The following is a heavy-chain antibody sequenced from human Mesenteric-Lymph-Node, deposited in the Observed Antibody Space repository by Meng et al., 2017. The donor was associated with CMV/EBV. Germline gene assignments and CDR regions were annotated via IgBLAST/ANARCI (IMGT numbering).Heavy chain of an antibody. Sequence: GESLKISCAASGFTLSSYSMNWVRQAPGKGLEWVSSINYSSSYIYYAGSVKGRFTISRDNAKNSLYLQMNSLRAEDTAVHYCGKSAANAFDIWGQGTMVTVSS. V-gene: IGHV3-21*01. J-gene: IGHJ3*02. CDR2: INYSSSYI. CDR1: GFTLSSYS. D-gene: IGHD2-2*01. CDR3: GKSAANAFDI.